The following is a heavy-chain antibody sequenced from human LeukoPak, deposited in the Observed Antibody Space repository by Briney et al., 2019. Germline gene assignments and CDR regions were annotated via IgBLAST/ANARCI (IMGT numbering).Heavy chain of an antibody. J-gene: IGHJ4*02. CDR3: AREFSD. CDR2: IYYTGTT. D-gene: IGHD6-19*01. V-gene: IGHV4-59*01. Sequence: PSETLSLTCTVSGGSISRYYWSWVRQPPGKGLEWIGYIYYTGTTNYNPSLKSRVTISVDTSKNQFSLKVRSVTAADTAVYYCAREFSDWGQGTLVTVSS. CDR1: GGSISRYY.